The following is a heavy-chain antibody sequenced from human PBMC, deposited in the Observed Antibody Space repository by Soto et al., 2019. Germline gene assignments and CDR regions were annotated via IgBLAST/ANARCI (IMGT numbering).Heavy chain of an antibody. CDR3: ARGIKQQLFGIVDY. CDR1: GGSFSGYY. V-gene: IGHV4-34*01. Sequence: SETLSLTCAVYGGSFSGYYWSWIRQPPGKGLEWIGEINHSGSTNYNPSLKSRVTISVDTSKNQFSLKLSSVIAADTAVYYCARGIKQQLFGIVDYWGQGTLVTVSS. D-gene: IGHD6-13*01. CDR2: INHSGST. J-gene: IGHJ4*02.